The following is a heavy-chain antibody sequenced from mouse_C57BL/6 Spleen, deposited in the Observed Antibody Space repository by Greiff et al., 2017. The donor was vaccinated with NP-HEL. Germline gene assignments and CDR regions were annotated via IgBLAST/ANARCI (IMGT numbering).Heavy chain of an antibody. V-gene: IGHV1-15*01. Sequence: QVQLQQSGAELVRPGASVTLSCKASGYTFTDYEMHWVKQTPVHGLEWIGAIDPETGGTAYNQKFKGKAILTADKSSSTAYMELRSLTSEDSAVYYCSAYYSNPHAMDYWGQGTSVTVSS. CDR1: GYTFTDYE. D-gene: IGHD2-5*01. CDR3: SAYYSNPHAMDY. J-gene: IGHJ4*01. CDR2: IDPETGGT.